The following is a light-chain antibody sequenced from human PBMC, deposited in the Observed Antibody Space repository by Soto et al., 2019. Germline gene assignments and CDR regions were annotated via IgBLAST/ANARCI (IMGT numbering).Light chain of an antibody. J-gene: IGLJ1*01. Sequence: QSALTQPASVSGSPGQSITISCTGTSSDIDGYNYVSWYQHHPGEAPKLIIYEVSDRPSGVFHRFSGSKSGNTASLTISVLKGEEEAAYYSGAYASKGIFGPGTK. CDR1: SSDIDGYNY. V-gene: IGLV2-14*01. CDR2: EVS. CDR3: GAYASKGI.